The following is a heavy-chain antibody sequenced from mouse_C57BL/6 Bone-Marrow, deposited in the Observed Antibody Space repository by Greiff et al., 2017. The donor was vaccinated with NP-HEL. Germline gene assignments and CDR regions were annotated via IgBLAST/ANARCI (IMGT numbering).Heavy chain of an antibody. J-gene: IGHJ1*03. CDR3: KRLYYGYGDVDFDD. CDR1: EYAFPSHD. D-gene: IGHD2-2*01. CDR2: INRDGGST. Sequence: EVQLLESGAGLVQPGASVKLSCESTEYAFPSHDMPWVRKTPEKRLELVAAINRDGGSTYYPETFESQVTFTGDNSTMTLYLQMGSLRSEDAALYYCKRLYYGYGDVDFDDWGTGTTVTVAS. V-gene: IGHV5-2*01.